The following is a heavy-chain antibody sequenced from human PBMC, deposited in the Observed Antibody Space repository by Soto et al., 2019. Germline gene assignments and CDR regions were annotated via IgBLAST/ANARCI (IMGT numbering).Heavy chain of an antibody. CDR3: ERVSRGALDF. V-gene: IGHV1-46*01. D-gene: IGHD1-26*01. Sequence: ASVKVSCKASGYTFTSYFIHWVRQAPGQGLEWMGVFDPSGVATNSAQKFQGRLTMTRDTSTSTVYMDLTSLGSDDTALYYCERVSRGALDFWCQGTLGTGS. CDR2: FDPSGVAT. CDR1: GYTFTSYF. J-gene: IGHJ4*03.